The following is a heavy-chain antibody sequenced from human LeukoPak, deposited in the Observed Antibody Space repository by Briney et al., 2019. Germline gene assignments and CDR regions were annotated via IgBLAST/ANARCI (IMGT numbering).Heavy chain of an antibody. J-gene: IGHJ4*02. CDR3: ARGRANWDYDFDF. Sequence: SETLSLTCAVYGASFVGRHWSWIRQPPGKGLEWLGEASHAGITNYNPSLKSRVSISVDTSKDQFSLKLASVTAADTAIHYCARGRANWDYDFDFWGPGTLVTVSS. CDR2: ASHAGIT. V-gene: IGHV4-34*01. CDR1: GASFVGRH. D-gene: IGHD1-7*01.